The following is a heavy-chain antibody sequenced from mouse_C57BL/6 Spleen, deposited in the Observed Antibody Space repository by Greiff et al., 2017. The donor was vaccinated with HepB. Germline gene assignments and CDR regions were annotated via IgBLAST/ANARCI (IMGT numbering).Heavy chain of an antibody. D-gene: IGHD4-1*02. CDR1: GYTFTDYY. V-gene: IGHV1-26*01. CDR3: ARPFNWDDYAMDY. J-gene: IGHJ4*01. Sequence: VQLQQSGPELVKPGASVKISCKASGYTFTDYYMNWVKQSHGKSLEWIGDINPNNGGTSYNQKFKGKATLTVDKSSSTAYMELRSLTSEDSAVYYCARPFNWDDYAMDYWGQGTSVTVSS. CDR2: INPNNGGT.